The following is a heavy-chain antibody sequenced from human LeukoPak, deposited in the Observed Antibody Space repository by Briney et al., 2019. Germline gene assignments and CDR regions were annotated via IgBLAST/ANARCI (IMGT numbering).Heavy chain of an antibody. V-gene: IGHV4-61*02. CDR3: ARGNYDYVWGSYPADAFDI. CDR2: IYTSGSV. CDR1: GGSISSGSYY. D-gene: IGHD3-16*02. J-gene: IGHJ3*02. Sequence: SQTLSLTCTVSGGSISSGSYYWSWIRQPAGKGLEWIGRIYTSGSVSYNPSLKSRVTISVAMSKNQFSLRLSSVTAADTAVYYCARGNYDYVWGSYPADAFDIWGQGTMVTVSS.